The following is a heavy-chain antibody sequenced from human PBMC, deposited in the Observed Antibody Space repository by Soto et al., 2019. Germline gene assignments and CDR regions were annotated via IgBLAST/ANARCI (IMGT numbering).Heavy chain of an antibody. J-gene: IGHJ2*01. CDR2: INGRGSPT. CDR1: GFTFSIYA. D-gene: IGHD2-21*01. Sequence: EVQLLESGGGLVQPGGSLGLSCAASGFTFSIYAMSWVRQAPGKGPEWVSVINGRGSPTFYADSVKGRFTISRDNSTNTLYLQMNSLRAEDPAIYYCAKHIQGAGNWYFDLWGRGTLVTVSS. CDR3: AKHIQGAGNWYFDL. V-gene: IGHV3-23*01.